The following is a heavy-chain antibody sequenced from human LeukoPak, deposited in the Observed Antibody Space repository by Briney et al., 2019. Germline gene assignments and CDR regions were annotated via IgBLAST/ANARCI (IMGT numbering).Heavy chain of an antibody. CDR1: GFNFSSYG. D-gene: IGHD6-13*01. CDR2: IWFDGSNI. J-gene: IGHJ4*02. Sequence: GGSLRLSCAASGFNFSSYGMHWVRQAPGKGLEWVTSIWFDGSNIHYADSVKGRVIISRDNSKSALYLQMNSLRAEDTAIYYCARHQTPGNPWYLNTEGFRFDSWGQGTLVTVSS. CDR3: ARHQTPGNPWYLNTEGFRFDS. V-gene: IGHV3-33*01.